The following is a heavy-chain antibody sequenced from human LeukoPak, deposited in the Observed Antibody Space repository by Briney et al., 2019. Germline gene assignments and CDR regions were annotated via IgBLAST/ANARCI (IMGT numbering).Heavy chain of an antibody. V-gene: IGHV4-34*01. CDR1: GGSFSGYY. CDR2: INHSGST. J-gene: IGHJ4*02. D-gene: IGHD1-1*01. CDR3: ARDTEVQNAFDY. Sequence: SETLSLTCAVYGGSFSGYYWSWIRQPPGKGLEWIGEINHSGSTNYNPSLKSRVTISVDTSKNQFSLKLSSVTAADTAVYYCARDTEVQNAFDYWGQGALVTVSS.